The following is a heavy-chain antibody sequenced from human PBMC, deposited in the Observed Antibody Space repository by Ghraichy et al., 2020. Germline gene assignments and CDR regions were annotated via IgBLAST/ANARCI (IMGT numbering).Heavy chain of an antibody. CDR1: GYTFTSYG. CDR2: ISAYNGNT. J-gene: IGHJ6*02. CDR3: ARERWEYGDYPWGLFRYYYYGMDV. D-gene: IGHD4-17*01. V-gene: IGHV1-18*04. Sequence: ASVKVSCKASGYTFTSYGISWVRQAPGQGLEWMGWISAYNGNTNYAQKLQGRVTMTTDTSTSTAYMELRSLRSDDTAVYYCARERWEYGDYPWGLFRYYYYGMDVWGQGT.